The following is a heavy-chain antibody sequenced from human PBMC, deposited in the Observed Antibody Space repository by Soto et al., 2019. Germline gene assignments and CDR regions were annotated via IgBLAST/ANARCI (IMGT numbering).Heavy chain of an antibody. D-gene: IGHD3-16*01. CDR2: INPNSGAT. V-gene: IGHV1-2*02. Sequence: GASVKVSCKASGYTFTGYYIHWVRQAPGQGLEWVGWINPNSGATTYAQKFQGRVTMTRDTSIITAHMELSRLRSDDTAIYYCARDMVSTIGDFDYWGQGTLFTVSS. CDR1: GYTFTGYY. J-gene: IGHJ4*02. CDR3: ARDMVSTIGDFDY.